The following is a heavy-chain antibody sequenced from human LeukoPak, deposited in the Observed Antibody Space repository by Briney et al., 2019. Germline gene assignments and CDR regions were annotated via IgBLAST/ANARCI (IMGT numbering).Heavy chain of an antibody. D-gene: IGHD2-15*01. CDR1: GYTFTSYA. V-gene: IGHV1-69*13. CDR2: IIPIFGTA. Sequence: SVKVSCKASGYTFTSYAISWVRQAPGQGLEWMGGIIPIFGTANYAQKFQGRVTITADESTSTAYMELSSVTAADTAVYYCARDGCGGSCFHYYYYYMDVWGKGTTVTISS. J-gene: IGHJ6*03. CDR3: ARDGCGGSCFHYYYYYMDV.